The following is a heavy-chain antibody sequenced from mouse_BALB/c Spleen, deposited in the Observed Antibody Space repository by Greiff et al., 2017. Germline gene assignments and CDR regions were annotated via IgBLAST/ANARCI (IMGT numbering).Heavy chain of an antibody. D-gene: IGHD2-3*01. CDR3: ARGPDGYYAY. V-gene: IGHV14-1*02. J-gene: IGHJ3*01. Sequence: EVKLQQSGAELVRPGALVKLSCKASGFNIKDYYMHWVKQRPEQGLEWIGWIDPENGNTIYDPKFQGKASITADTSSNTAYLQLSSLTSEDTAVYYCARGPDGYYAYWGQGTLVTVSA. CDR2: IDPENGNT. CDR1: GFNIKDYY.